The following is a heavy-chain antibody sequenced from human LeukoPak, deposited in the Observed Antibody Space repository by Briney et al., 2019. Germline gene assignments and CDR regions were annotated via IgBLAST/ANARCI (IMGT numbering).Heavy chain of an antibody. CDR2: IYYSGST. CDR3: ARSKTERWLQLGRSFDY. Sequence: SETLSLTCTVSGGSISSSSYYWGWIRQPPGKGLEWIGSIYYSGSTYYNPSLKSRVTISVDTSKNQFSLKLSSVTAADTAVYYCARSKTERWLQLGRSFDYWGQGTLVTVSS. CDR1: GGSISSSSYY. V-gene: IGHV4-39*07. D-gene: IGHD5-24*01. J-gene: IGHJ4*02.